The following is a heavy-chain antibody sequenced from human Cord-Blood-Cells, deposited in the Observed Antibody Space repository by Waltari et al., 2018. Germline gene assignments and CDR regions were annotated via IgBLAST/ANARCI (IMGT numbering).Heavy chain of an antibody. D-gene: IGHD6-6*01. Sequence: QVQLVQSGAEVKKPGASVKVSCKASGYTFTGYYMHWVRQAPGQGLEWMGWINPNSGGTNYAQKFQGRVTMTRDTSISTAYMGLSRLRSDDTAVYYCARAQAARPGGYYYMDVWGKGTTVTVSS. J-gene: IGHJ6*03. V-gene: IGHV1-2*02. CDR2: INPNSGGT. CDR1: GYTFTGYY. CDR3: ARAQAARPGGYYYMDV.